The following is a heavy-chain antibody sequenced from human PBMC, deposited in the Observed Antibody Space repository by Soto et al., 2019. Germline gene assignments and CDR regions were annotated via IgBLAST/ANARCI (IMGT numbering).Heavy chain of an antibody. V-gene: IGHV4-31*03. D-gene: IGHD2-15*01. J-gene: IGHJ4*02. Sequence: PSETLSLTCSVSGGSINSGDSYWNWIRQNPGKGLEWIGFIYYTGNTYCNPSLRSRCSMSLDTSENQFSLKLSSVTAADTAVYYCARSGWPLTEFHSWGQGILVTVSS. CDR3: ARSGWPLTEFHS. CDR1: GGSINSGDSY. CDR2: IYYTGNT.